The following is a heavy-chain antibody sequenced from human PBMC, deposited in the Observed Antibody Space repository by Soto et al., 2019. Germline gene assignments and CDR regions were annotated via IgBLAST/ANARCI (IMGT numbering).Heavy chain of an antibody. CDR2: VNPNSGGT. J-gene: IGHJ4*01. D-gene: IGHD3-10*01. Sequence: ASVKVSCKASGYTFTGYYIHWVRQAPGQGLEWMGWVNPNSGGTNYAQKFQGWVTMSRDNAKNSLYLQMDSLRAEDTAVYYCARDSGYGSGTSVNHYLDFWGHGTLVTVSS. V-gene: IGHV1-2*04. CDR3: ARDSGYGSGTSVNHYLDF. CDR1: GYTFTGYY.